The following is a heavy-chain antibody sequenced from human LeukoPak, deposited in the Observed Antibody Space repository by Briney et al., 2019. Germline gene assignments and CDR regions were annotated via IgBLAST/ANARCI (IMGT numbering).Heavy chain of an antibody. V-gene: IGHV3-64*04. Sequence: GGSLRLSCSASGFTFSSCSMHWVRQAPGKGLEYVSAINDNGDSTYYADSVKGRFTISRDNSKNTLYLQMNSLRAEDTAVYYCARPIGTYVSIWVPFDYWGQGTLVTVSS. J-gene: IGHJ4*02. CDR3: ARPIGTYVSIWVPFDY. CDR2: INDNGDST. D-gene: IGHD2-8*01. CDR1: GFTFSSCS.